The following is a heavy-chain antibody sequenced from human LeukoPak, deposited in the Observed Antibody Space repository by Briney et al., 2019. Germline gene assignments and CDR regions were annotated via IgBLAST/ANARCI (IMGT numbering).Heavy chain of an antibody. D-gene: IGHD2-2*02. CDR1: GGSISSGDYY. CDR3: ARTLLGYCSSTSCYNFDY. J-gene: IGHJ4*02. Sequence: PSQTLSLTCTVSGGSISSGDYYWSWIRQPPGKGLEWIGYIYYSGSTYYNPSLKSRVTISVDTSKNQFSLKLSSVTAADTAVYYCARTLLGYCSSTSCYNFDYWGQETLVTVSS. V-gene: IGHV4-30-4*08. CDR2: IYYSGST.